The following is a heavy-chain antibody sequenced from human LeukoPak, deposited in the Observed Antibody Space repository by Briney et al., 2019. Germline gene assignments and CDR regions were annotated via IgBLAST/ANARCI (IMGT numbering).Heavy chain of an antibody. V-gene: IGHV3-11*01. CDR3: ARGKRRFDY. Sequence: GGSLRLSCAASGFNFSDYYMSWIRQAPGKGLEGGSYISSSGFSTYYAGSVKGRFTISRDNARNSLYLQMNSLAPEDTALYYCARGKRRFDYWGQGTLVSVSS. J-gene: IGHJ4*02. CDR2: ISSSGFST. CDR1: GFNFSDYY.